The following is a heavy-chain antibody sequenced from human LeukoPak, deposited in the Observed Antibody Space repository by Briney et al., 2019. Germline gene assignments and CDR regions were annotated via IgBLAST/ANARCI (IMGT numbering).Heavy chain of an antibody. Sequence: ASVKVSCKASGYTFTSYGISWVRQAPGQGLEWMGWISAYNGNTNYAQKLQGRVTMTTDTSTSTAYMELRSLRSDDTAVYYCARGESSGWLGNWFDPWGQGTLVTVSS. CDR1: GYTFTSYG. D-gene: IGHD6-19*01. CDR2: ISAYNGNT. J-gene: IGHJ5*02. CDR3: ARGESSGWLGNWFDP. V-gene: IGHV1-18*01.